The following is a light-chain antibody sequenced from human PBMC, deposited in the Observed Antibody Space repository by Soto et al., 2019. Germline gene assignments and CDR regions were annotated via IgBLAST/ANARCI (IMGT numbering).Light chain of an antibody. CDR3: QQYDSFPLT. CDR1: KSISTW. CDR2: NDS. Sequence: DIQMTQSPSPLSASGGDRVTIACRASKSISTWLAWYQQKPGKAPKLLIYNDSSLEGGVPLRFSGSGSGTEFTLTISSLQPDDCGTYDFQQYDSFPLTFGGGTKVEIK. J-gene: IGKJ4*01. V-gene: IGKV1-5*03.